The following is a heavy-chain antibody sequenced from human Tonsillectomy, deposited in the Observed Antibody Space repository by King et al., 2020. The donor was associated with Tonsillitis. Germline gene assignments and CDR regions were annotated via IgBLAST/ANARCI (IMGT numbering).Heavy chain of an antibody. V-gene: IGHV3-7*03. J-gene: IGHJ3*02. CDR2: IKHDGSEK. D-gene: IGHD6-13*01. CDR1: GFTFRSYW. Sequence: VQLVESGGGLVQPGGSLRLSCAASGFTFRSYWMSWVRQAPGKGLEWVANIKHDGSEKYYVDSVKGRFTISRDNAKISLSLQMNSLRVEDTAVYYCARGGIAEEVDSVDIWGQGTMVTVSS. CDR3: ARGGIAEEVDSVDI.